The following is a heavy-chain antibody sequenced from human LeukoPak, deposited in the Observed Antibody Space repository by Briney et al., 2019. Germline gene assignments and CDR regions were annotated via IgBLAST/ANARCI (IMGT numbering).Heavy chain of an antibody. V-gene: IGHV3-23*01. CDR3: AKDRSVVAAVYYYYGMDV. CDR2: ISGSVGST. J-gene: IGHJ6*02. D-gene: IGHD2-15*01. CDR1: GFTFSSYA. Sequence: GGSLRLSCAASGFTFSSYAMGWVRQAPGKGLEWVSAISGSVGSTYYADSVKGRFTISRDNSKNTLYPQMNSLRAEDTAVYYCAKDRSVVAAVYYYYGMDVWGQGTTVTVSS.